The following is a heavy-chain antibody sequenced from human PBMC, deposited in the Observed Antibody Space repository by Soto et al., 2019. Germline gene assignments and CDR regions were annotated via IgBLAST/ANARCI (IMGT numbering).Heavy chain of an antibody. D-gene: IGHD3-10*01. CDR1: GFAFNNYA. CDR3: AKDRIRSSLVRGVNDY. CDR2: IDDSGDST. V-gene: IGHV3-23*01. J-gene: IGHJ4*02. Sequence: EVQLLESGGGLVQPGGSLRLSCAASGFAFNNYAMNWVRQAPGKGLEWIPLIDDSGDSTYYADSVKGRVTISRYNSKNTLSLQMNSLRAEDTAVYYCAKDRIRSSLVRGVNDYWGQGTLVTVSS.